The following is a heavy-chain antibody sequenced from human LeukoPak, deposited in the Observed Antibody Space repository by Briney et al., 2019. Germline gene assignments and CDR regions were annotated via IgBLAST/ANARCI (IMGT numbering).Heavy chain of an antibody. D-gene: IGHD3-22*01. Sequence: SESGSLTCSVSGGSISSRNYYWGWIRQPPGKKLEWIGSIYYSGGTYYNPSLKSRVTISVDTSKNQFSLKLNSVTAADTAGYYCATRSYYDTSGGYGMDVWVQGTPVSASS. CDR1: GGSISSRNYY. CDR2: IYYSGGT. CDR3: ATRSYYDTSGGYGMDV. V-gene: IGHV4-39*01. J-gene: IGHJ6*02.